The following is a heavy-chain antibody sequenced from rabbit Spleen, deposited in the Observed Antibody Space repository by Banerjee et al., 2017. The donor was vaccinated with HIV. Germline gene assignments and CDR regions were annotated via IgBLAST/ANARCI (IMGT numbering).Heavy chain of an antibody. Sequence: QSLEESGGDLVKPGASLTLTCTASGVSFSSNYYLCWVRQAPGKGLECIACIYAGSSGSTYYASWAKGRFTCSKTSSTTVTLQMTSLTVADTATYFCARDTGSSFSSYGMDLWGPGTLVTVS. CDR1: GVSFSSNYY. CDR3: ARDTGSSFSSYGMDL. D-gene: IGHD8-1*01. V-gene: IGHV1S40*01. CDR2: IYAGSSGST. J-gene: IGHJ6*01.